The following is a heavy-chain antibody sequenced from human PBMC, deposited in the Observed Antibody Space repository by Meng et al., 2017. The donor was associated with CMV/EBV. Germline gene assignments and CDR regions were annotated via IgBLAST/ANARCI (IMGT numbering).Heavy chain of an antibody. CDR1: GFTFSSYG. D-gene: IGHD6-13*01. V-gene: IGHV3-33*01. Sequence: GGSLRLSCAASGFTFSSYGMHWVRQAPGKGLEWVAVIWYDGSNKYYADSVKGRFTISRDNSKNTLYLQMNSLRAEDTAIYYCARAGSSTGYSYFDYWGRGTLVTVSS. CDR3: ARAGSSTGYSYFDY. CDR2: IWYDGSNK. J-gene: IGHJ4*02.